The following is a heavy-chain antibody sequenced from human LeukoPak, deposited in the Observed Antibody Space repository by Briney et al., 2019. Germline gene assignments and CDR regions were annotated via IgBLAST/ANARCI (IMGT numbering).Heavy chain of an antibody. D-gene: IGHD2-15*01. CDR1: GFPFSSYA. CDR3: VRGYSFGPYGMDV. V-gene: IGHV3-64D*09. CDR2: ISDSGGRT. J-gene: IGHJ6*02. Sequence: GGSLRLSCSASGFPFSSYAMHWVRQAPGKGLEYVSAISDSGGRTYYADSVKGRFTISRDNSKNTLYLQTTSLRAEDTAVYFCVRGYSFGPYGMDVWGQGTTVTVSS.